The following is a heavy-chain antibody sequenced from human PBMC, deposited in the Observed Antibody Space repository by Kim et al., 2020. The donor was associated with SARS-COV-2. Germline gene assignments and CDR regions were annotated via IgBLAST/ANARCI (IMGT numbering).Heavy chain of an antibody. CDR3: ARDRFTYGSGSSFDY. D-gene: IGHD3-10*01. J-gene: IGHJ4*02. Sequence: GGSLRLSCAASGFTFSSYGMHWVRQAPGKGLEWVAVISYDGSNKYYVDSVKGRFTISRDNSKNTLYLQMNSLRAEDTAVYYCARDRFTYGSGSSFDYWGQGTLVTVSS. CDR2: ISYDGSNK. V-gene: IGHV3-33*05. CDR1: GFTFSSYG.